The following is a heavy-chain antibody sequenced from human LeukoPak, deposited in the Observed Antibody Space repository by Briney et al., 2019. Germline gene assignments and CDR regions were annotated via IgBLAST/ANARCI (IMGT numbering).Heavy chain of an antibody. CDR2: INPNSGGT. V-gene: IGHV1-2*02. D-gene: IGHD6-6*01. Sequence: ASVKVSCKASGDNFTDFYIHWVRQAPGQGLEWMGWINPNSGGTNYAQKFQGRVTMTRDTSISTAYMELSRLRSDDTAVYYCARDKAGSSSVWFDPWGQGTLVTVSS. CDR3: ARDKAGSSSVWFDP. CDR1: GDNFTDFY. J-gene: IGHJ5*02.